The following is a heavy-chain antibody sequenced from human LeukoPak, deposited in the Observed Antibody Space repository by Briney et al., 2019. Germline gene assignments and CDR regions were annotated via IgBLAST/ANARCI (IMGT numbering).Heavy chain of an antibody. CDR1: GFTFGSYG. CDR2: IKQDGSEK. V-gene: IGHV3-7*01. CDR3: ARVEAATVDYFDY. J-gene: IGHJ4*02. D-gene: IGHD6-25*01. Sequence: GGSLRLSCAASGFTFGSYGMSWVRKAPGKGLEWVANIKQDGSEKYYVDSVKGRFTISRDNAKNSLYLQMNSLRAEDTAVYYCARVEAATVDYFDYWGQGTLVTVSS.